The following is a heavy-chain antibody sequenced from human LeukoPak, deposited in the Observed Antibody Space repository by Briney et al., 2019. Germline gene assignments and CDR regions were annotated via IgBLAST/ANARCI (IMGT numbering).Heavy chain of an antibody. J-gene: IGHJ3*02. Sequence: ASVRVSCKASGYTFTSYGISWVRQAPGQGLEWMGWISAYIGNTNYAQKLQGRVTITTDTSTSTAYMELRSLRSDDTAVYYCARDRRYYDILTAPPTDAFDIWGQGTMVTVSS. D-gene: IGHD3-9*01. CDR1: GYTFTSYG. CDR2: ISAYIGNT. V-gene: IGHV1-18*01. CDR3: ARDRRYYDILTAPPTDAFDI.